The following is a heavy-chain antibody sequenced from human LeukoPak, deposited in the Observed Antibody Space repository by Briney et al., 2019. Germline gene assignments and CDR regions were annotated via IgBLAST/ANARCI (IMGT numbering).Heavy chain of an antibody. CDR3: ASGGYFDREGYYYYYMDV. J-gene: IGHJ6*03. CDR2: INPNSGGT. D-gene: IGHD3-9*01. Sequence: VASVKVSCKASGYTFTGYYMHWVRQAPGQGLEWMGWINPNSGGTNYAQKFQGRVTMTRDTSISTAYMELSRLRSDDTAVYYCASGGYFDREGYYYYYMDVWGKGTTVTVSS. CDR1: GYTFTGYY. V-gene: IGHV1-2*02.